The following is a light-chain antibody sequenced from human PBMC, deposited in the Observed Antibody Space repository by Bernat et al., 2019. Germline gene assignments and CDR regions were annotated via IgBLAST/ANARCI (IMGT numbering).Light chain of an antibody. CDR3: QQYGDSPPWT. CDR2: AAS. V-gene: IGKV3-20*01. Sequence: EIVLTQSPGTLSLSPGERATISCRASQCLTSGSLAWYQQKPGQAPRLLIYAASSRVTGIPDKFSGSGSGTDFTLSISRLEPEDFAVYYCQQYGDSPPWTFGQGTKVEIK. CDR1: QCLTSGS. J-gene: IGKJ1*01.